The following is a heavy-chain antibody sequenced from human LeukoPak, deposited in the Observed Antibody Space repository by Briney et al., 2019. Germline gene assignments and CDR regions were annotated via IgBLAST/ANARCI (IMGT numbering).Heavy chain of an antibody. J-gene: IGHJ4*02. V-gene: IGHV3-66*01. Sequence: LSGGSLRLSCAASGFTVRNNYMSWVRHAPGKGLEWVSVIYSGGSTYYADSVKGRFTISRDNSKNTLYLQMNSLRAEDTAVYFCATGERMVRGDGVDYWGQGTLVTVSS. CDR3: ATGERMVRGDGVDY. CDR2: IYSGGST. CDR1: GFTVRNNY. D-gene: IGHD3-10*01.